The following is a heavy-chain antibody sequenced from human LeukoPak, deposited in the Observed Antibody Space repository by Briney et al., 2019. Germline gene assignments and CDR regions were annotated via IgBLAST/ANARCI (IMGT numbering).Heavy chain of an antibody. CDR2: ISSSSSYI. CDR3: ARDLLGTTIPNLCDY. Sequence: GGSLRLSCAASGFTFSSYSMNWVRQAPGKGLELVSSISSSSSYIYYADSVKGRFTISRDNAKNSLYLQMNSLRAEDTAVYYCARDLLGTTIPNLCDYWGQGTLVTVSS. CDR1: GFTFSSYS. D-gene: IGHD1-26*01. V-gene: IGHV3-21*01. J-gene: IGHJ4*02.